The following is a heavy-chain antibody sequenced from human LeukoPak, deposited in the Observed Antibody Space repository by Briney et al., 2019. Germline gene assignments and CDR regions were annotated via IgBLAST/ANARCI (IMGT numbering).Heavy chain of an antibody. CDR3: ATLSFTVRQYNWFDP. CDR2: INHSGST. Sequence: SETLSLTCAVYGGSFSGYYWSWIRQPPGKGLEWIGEINHSGSTNYNPSLKSRVTISVDTSKNQFSLKLSSVTAADTAVYYCATLSFTVRQYNWFDPWGQGTLVTVSS. V-gene: IGHV4-34*01. D-gene: IGHD4-17*01. CDR1: GGSFSGYY. J-gene: IGHJ5*02.